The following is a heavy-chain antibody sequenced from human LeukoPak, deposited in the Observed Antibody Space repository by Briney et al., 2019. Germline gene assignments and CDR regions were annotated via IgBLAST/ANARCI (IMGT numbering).Heavy chain of an antibody. CDR1: GFAFSSHA. V-gene: IGHV3-23*01. CDR2: IGVGGGDS. CDR3: AKELYYYDSSGSFDY. Sequence: GGSLRLSCAASGFAFSSHAMSWVRQAPGKGLEWGSGIGVGGGDSYYADSVKGRSTISRDYSKNTLYLQMNSLRAEDTAVYYCAKELYYYDSSGSFDYWGQGTLVAVSS. D-gene: IGHD3-22*01. J-gene: IGHJ4*02.